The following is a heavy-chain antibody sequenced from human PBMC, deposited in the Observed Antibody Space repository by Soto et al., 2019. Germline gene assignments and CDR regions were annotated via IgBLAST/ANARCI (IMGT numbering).Heavy chain of an antibody. CDR1: GGSISSSNW. V-gene: IGHV4-4*02. CDR2: IYHSGST. Sequence: SETLSLTCAVSGGSISSSNWWRWVRQPPGKGLEWIGEIYHSGSTNYNPSLKSRVTISVDKSKNLFSLKMSSVTAADTAVYYCARVGDCGGDGDGFDIWGQGTLVTVSS. J-gene: IGHJ3*02. CDR3: ARVGDCGGDGDGFDI. D-gene: IGHD2-21*02.